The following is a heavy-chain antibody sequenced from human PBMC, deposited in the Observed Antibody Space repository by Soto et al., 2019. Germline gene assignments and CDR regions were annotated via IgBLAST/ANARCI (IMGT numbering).Heavy chain of an antibody. CDR1: GYSFNSHW. Sequence: GESLKISCKGSGYSFNSHWIGWVRQMPGEGLKWMGIIYPDDSRTTYSPSFQGQVTISADKSINTAYLQWSSLKASDTAMYYCTRDLDYGGNSEDFDIWGQGTRVTVSS. V-gene: IGHV5-51*01. CDR2: IYPDDSRT. CDR3: TRDLDYGGNSEDFDI. D-gene: IGHD4-17*01. J-gene: IGHJ3*02.